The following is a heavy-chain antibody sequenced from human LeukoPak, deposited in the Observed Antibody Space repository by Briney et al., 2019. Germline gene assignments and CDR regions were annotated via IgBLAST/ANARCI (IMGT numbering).Heavy chain of an antibody. CDR1: GYSFTSYW. V-gene: IGHV5-51*01. CDR2: IYPGDSDD. Sequence: HGESLKISCKGPGYSFTSYWIGWVRRMPGKGLEWMGTIYPGDSDDRYSPAFQGQVTISADKSISTAYLQWSSLRASDTAMYYCARHTWSGYDLGDYWGQGTLVTVSS. J-gene: IGHJ4*02. D-gene: IGHD5-12*01. CDR3: ARHTWSGYDLGDY.